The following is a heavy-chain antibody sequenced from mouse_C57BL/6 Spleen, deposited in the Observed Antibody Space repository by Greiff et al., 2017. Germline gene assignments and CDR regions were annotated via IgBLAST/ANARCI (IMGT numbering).Heavy chain of an antibody. D-gene: IGHD1-1*01. Sequence: QVQLQQPGAELVKPGASVKLSCKASGYTFTSYWMHWVKQRPGRGLEWIGMIHPNSGSTNYNEKFKSKATLTVDKSSSTAYMQLSSLTSEDSAVYYCAIDGISYKKDYWGQGTTLTVSS. CDR1: GYTFTSYW. V-gene: IGHV1-64*01. CDR2: IHPNSGST. J-gene: IGHJ2*01. CDR3: AIDGISYKKDY.